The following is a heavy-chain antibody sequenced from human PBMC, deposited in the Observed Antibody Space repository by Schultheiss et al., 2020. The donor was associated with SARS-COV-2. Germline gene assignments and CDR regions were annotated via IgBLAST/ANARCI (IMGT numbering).Heavy chain of an antibody. D-gene: IGHD3-22*01. CDR3: AKDRSHYYDSSVH. Sequence: SLKISCAASGFTFDDYAMHWVRQAPGKGLEWVSGISWNSGSIGYADSVKGRFTISRDNAKNSLYLQMNSLRAEDTALYYCAKDRSHYYDSSVHWGQGTLVTVSS. CDR1: GFTFDDYA. V-gene: IGHV3-9*01. J-gene: IGHJ4*02. CDR2: ISWNSGSI.